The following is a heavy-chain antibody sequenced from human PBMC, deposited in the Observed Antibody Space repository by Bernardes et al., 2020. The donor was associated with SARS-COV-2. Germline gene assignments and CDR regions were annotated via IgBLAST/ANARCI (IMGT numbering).Heavy chain of an antibody. V-gene: IGHV3-23*01. CDR1: GLTFSYSS. CDR2: ILDSGGTT. CDR3: AKDRSIGVAGMDY. Sequence: RGSLRLSWFASGLTFSYSSMSWVSQAPGEVREWVSSILDSGGTTYYADSMKGRFTISRDNSKNTLYLQMNNLRAEDTALYYCAKDRSIGVAGMDYWGQGTLVTVAS. D-gene: IGHD6-19*01. J-gene: IGHJ4*02.